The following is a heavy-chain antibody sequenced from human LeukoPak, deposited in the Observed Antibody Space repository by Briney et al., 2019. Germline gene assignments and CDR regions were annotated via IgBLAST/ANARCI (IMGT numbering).Heavy chain of an antibody. CDR1: GGSISISNYY. Sequence: SETLSLTCTVSGGSISISNYYWGWIRQPPGRGLEWIGSISYSGTYYNPSLKSRLTISVDTSKNHFSLNLRSVTATDTAVYYCARRTSNPVGAIDYWGQGTLVTVSS. V-gene: IGHV4-39*01. J-gene: IGHJ4*02. CDR3: ARRTSNPVGAIDY. CDR2: ISYSGT. D-gene: IGHD1-26*01.